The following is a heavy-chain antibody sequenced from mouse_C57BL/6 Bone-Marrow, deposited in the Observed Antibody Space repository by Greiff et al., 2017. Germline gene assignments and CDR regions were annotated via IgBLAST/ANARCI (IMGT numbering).Heavy chain of an antibody. J-gene: IGHJ3*01. CDR2: ISSGGSYT. CDR1: GFTFSSYG. D-gene: IGHD1-1*02. V-gene: IGHV5-6*01. Sequence: EVKLMESGGDLVKPGGSLKLSCAASGFTFSSYGMSWVRQTPDTRLAWVATISSGGSYTYYPASVKGRFTISRDNAKNTLYLQMSSLKSEDTAMYYGARPSDSFYGALAYRGQGTRVTDYA. CDR3: ARPSDSFYGALAY.